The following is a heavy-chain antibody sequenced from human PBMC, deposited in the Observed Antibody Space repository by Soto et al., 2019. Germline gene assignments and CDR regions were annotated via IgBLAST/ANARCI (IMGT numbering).Heavy chain of an antibody. V-gene: IGHV4-59*11. J-gene: IGHJ4*02. Sequence: LSDTSTVAGGTNINHYWSWIRKTPGKGLEWIGYMHYTGLPHYNPSLKSRLTISVDRSKNQFTLQLTSVTVVYTAVYYCATSYGNALYAYWGQGTQVPVSP. D-gene: IGHD2-8*01. CDR1: GGTNINHY. CDR3: ATSYGNALYAY. CDR2: MHYTGLP.